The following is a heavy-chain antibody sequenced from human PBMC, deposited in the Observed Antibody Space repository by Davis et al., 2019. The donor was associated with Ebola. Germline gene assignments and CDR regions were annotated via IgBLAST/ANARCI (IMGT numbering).Heavy chain of an antibody. Sequence: AASVKVSCKASGYTLTNYLMHWVRQAPGQRLEWMGWINAGNGNTKYSQKFQGRVTITRDTSASTAYMELSSLRSEDTSVYYCARDRGGDYSFDYWGQGTLVTVSS. CDR3: ARDRGGDYSFDY. CDR1: GYTLTNYL. D-gene: IGHD3-10*01. CDR2: INAGNGNT. J-gene: IGHJ4*02. V-gene: IGHV1-3*01.